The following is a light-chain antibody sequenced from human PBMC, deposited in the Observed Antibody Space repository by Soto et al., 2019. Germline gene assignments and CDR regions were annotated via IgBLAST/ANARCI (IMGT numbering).Light chain of an antibody. V-gene: IGKV3-11*01. Sequence: EIVYTHSPATLSLSPGERATLSCRASQSVSSYLAWYQQKPGQAPRLLIYDASNRATGIPARFSGSGSGTAFTLTISILEPEDFAVYSCQQRSNWPLTFGGGTKVDIK. J-gene: IGKJ4*01. CDR2: DAS. CDR3: QQRSNWPLT. CDR1: QSVSSY.